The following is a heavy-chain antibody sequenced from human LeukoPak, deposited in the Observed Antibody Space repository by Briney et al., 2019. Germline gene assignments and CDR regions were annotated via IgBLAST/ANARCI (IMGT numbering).Heavy chain of an antibody. V-gene: IGHV3-48*01. CDR3: ARDDRSKDDYYYYYMDV. CDR2: ISSSSSTI. CDR1: GFTFSSYS. Sequence: PGGSLRLSCAASGFTFSSYSMNWVRQAPGKGLEWVSYISSSSSTIYYGDSVKGRFTISRDNAKNSLYLQMNSLRAEDTAVYYCARDDRSKDDYYYYYMDVWGKGTTVTVSS. D-gene: IGHD2-15*01. J-gene: IGHJ6*03.